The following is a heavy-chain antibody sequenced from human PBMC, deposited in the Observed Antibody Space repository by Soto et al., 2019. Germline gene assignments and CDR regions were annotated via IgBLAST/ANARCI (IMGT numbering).Heavy chain of an antibody. Sequence: PSETLSLTCSVSSASLSSSTYYWSWIRQPPGRGPEWIGSIYYSGNTYYKPSLKSRVSISIDTSRNQFSLKLTSVTAADTGVYYCASSSHFHYWGPGILVT. CDR1: SASLSSSTYY. V-gene: IGHV4-39*01. J-gene: IGHJ4*02. D-gene: IGHD6-6*01. CDR3: ASSSHFHY. CDR2: IYYSGNT.